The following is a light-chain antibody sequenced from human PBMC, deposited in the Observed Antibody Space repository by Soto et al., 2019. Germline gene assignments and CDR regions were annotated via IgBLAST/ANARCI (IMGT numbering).Light chain of an antibody. V-gene: IGKV3-11*01. CDR1: QSVSSY. Sequence: EIVLTQSPATLSLSPGERATLSCRASQSVSSYLAWYQQKPGQAPRLLIYDASNRATGIPARFSGSGSGTDFTLTISSLEPEDVAVYYCQQRSNWFLTFGQGTRLDIK. CDR3: QQRSNWFLT. J-gene: IGKJ5*01. CDR2: DAS.